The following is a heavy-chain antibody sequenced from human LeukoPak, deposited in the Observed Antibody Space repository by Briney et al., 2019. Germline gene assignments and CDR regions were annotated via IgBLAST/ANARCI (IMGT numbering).Heavy chain of an antibody. CDR3: AKDGNGWSFDY. Sequence: ASVKVSCKASGYTFSTYAMHWVRQAPGQRLEWMGWISTGNGYTEYSQKFQGRFTITRDTSASTAYMELSSLRSEDTAVYYCAKDGNGWSFDYWGQGTLVSVSS. D-gene: IGHD6-19*01. V-gene: IGHV1-3*04. CDR2: ISTGNGYT. CDR1: GYTFSTYA. J-gene: IGHJ4*02.